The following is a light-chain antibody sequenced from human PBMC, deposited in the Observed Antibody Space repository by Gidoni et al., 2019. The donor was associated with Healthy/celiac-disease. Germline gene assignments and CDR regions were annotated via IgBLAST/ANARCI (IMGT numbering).Light chain of an antibody. Sequence: EIVLPPSPANLSLSPGERATLSRTANQSVSNYLDWYQQKPGQAPRLRIYDASNRATGIPTRFRGSGSGTDFTLTISSLEPEDFAVYYCQQRSNCLFGQXTRLEIK. CDR3: QQRSNCL. CDR1: QSVSNY. V-gene: IGKV3-11*01. CDR2: DAS. J-gene: IGKJ5*01.